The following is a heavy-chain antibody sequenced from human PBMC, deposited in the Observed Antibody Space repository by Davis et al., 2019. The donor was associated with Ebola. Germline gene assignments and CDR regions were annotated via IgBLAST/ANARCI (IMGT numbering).Heavy chain of an antibody. CDR1: GFTFSNAW. CDR3: SMTTVTTDV. D-gene: IGHD4-11*01. CDR2: IRSKANSYAT. Sequence: GESLKISCAASGFTFSNAWMNWVRQASGKGLEWVGRIRSKANSYATAYAASVKGRFTISRDDSKNTAYLQMNSLKTEDTAVYYCSMTTVTTDVWGQGTTVTVSS. J-gene: IGHJ6*02. V-gene: IGHV3-73*01.